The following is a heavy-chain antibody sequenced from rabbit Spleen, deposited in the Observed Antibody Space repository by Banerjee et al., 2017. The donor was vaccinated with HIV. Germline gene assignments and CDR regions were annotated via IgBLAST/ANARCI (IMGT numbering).Heavy chain of an antibody. V-gene: IGHV1S45*01. CDR3: ARDTGSSFSSYGMDL. CDR1: GFDFSSNA. CDR2: IAVDSGTT. J-gene: IGHJ6*01. D-gene: IGHD8-1*01. Sequence: QEQLVESGGGLVQPEGSLTLTCTASGFDFSSNAMCWVRQAPGKGLEWIASIAVDSGTTYYASWAKGRFTVSKTSSTTVTLQMTSLTVADTATYFCARDTGSSFSSYGMDLWGPGTLVTVS.